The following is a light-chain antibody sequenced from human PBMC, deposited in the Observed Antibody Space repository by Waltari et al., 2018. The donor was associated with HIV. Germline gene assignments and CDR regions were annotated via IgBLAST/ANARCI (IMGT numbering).Light chain of an antibody. CDR3: QSYDNTVNGWV. J-gene: IGLJ3*02. CDR2: GNT. Sequence: QSVLTQPPSVSGAPGQNVTVACPGSRSNIGTNYDFHCYQFLPGEVPKLLIYGNTIRPAGVPGRFSGSSSGTSASLDITGLQPADEADYYCQSYDNTVNGWVFGGGTRVTV. V-gene: IGLV1-40*01. CDR1: RSNIGTNYD.